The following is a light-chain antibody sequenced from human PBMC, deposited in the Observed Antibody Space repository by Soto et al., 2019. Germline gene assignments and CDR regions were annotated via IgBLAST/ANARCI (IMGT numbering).Light chain of an antibody. CDR1: SSDVGGYND. Sequence: QYALTQPPSASGSPGQSVTISCTGTSSDVGGYNDVSWYQQHPGKAPKLMIYEVSKRPSGVPDRFSGSKSGNTASLTVSGLQAEDEADYYCSSYAGINNLVFGGGTKLTVL. CDR3: SSYAGINNLV. V-gene: IGLV2-8*01. CDR2: EVS. J-gene: IGLJ2*01.